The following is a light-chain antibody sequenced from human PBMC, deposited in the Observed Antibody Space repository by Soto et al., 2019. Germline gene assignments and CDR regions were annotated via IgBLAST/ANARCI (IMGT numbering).Light chain of an antibody. V-gene: IGKV3-11*01. J-gene: IGKJ3*01. Sequence: EIVLTQSPATLSLSPGERATLSCRASQSVSSYLALAWYQQKPGQAPRLIIYAASNTATGIPSRFSGSGSETDFTITIRNLEAEDFAVYYWQQFPFTFGPGTKVEIK. CDR1: QSVSSY. CDR3: QQFPFT. CDR2: AAS.